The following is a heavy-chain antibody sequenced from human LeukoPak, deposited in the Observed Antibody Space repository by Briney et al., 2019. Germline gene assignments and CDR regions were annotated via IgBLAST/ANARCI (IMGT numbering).Heavy chain of an antibody. CDR2: INHSGST. V-gene: IGHV4-31*03. CDR3: ASGSYYEDY. D-gene: IGHD1-26*01. Sequence: SQTLSLTCTVSGGSISSGGYYWSWIRQHPGKGLEWIGEINHSGSTNYNPSLKSRVTISVDTSKNQFSLKLSSVTAADTAVYYCASGSYYEDYWGQGTLVTVSS. J-gene: IGHJ4*02. CDR1: GGSISSGGYY.